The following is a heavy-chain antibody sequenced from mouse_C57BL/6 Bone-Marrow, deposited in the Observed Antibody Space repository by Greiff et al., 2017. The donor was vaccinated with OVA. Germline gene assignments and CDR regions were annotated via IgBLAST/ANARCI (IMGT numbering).Heavy chain of an antibody. CDR1: GYSITSDY. D-gene: IGHD1-1*01. J-gene: IGHJ3*01. CDR3: ARSGGYGSSYPAWFAY. CDR2: ISYSGST. V-gene: IGHV3-8*01. Sequence: EVKLVESGPGLAKPSQTLSLTCSVTGYSITSDYWNWIRKFPGNKLEYMGYISYSGSTYYNPSLKSRISITRDTSKNQYYLQLKSVTTEDTATYYCARSGGYGSSYPAWFAYWGQGTLVTVSA.